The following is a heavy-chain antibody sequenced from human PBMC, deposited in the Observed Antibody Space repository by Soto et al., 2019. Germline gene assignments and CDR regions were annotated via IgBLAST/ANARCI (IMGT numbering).Heavy chain of an antibody. Sequence: GGSLRLSCAASGFTFSSYAMSWVRQAPGKGLEWVSAISGSGGSTYYADSVKGRFTISRDNSKNTLYLQMNSLRAEDTAVYYYAKDQSVLWFGESMRSGFDPWGQGTLVTVSS. CDR1: GFTFSSYA. CDR2: ISGSGGST. J-gene: IGHJ5*02. V-gene: IGHV3-23*01. D-gene: IGHD3-10*01. CDR3: AKDQSVLWFGESMRSGFDP.